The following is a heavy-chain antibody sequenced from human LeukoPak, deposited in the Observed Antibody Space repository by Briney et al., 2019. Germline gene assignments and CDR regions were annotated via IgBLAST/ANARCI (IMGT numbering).Heavy chain of an antibody. J-gene: IGHJ4*02. Sequence: PGGSLRLSCVASGFNFSSVAMSWVRQAPGKGLEWVSTISGSGGTTNDADSVKGRFTFSRVNSRNMVHLQMNSLRGEDTAVYYCAKDLPDYGDYIEGYWGQGTLVTVSS. CDR2: ISGSGGTT. V-gene: IGHV3-23*01. D-gene: IGHD4-17*01. CDR1: GFNFSSVA. CDR3: AKDLPDYGDYIEGY.